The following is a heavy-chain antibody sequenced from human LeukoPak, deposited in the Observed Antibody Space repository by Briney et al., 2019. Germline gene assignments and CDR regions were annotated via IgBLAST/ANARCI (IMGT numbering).Heavy chain of an antibody. J-gene: IGHJ4*02. V-gene: IGHV3-64*01. CDR1: GFTFSSFA. CDR3: ARSCSTTNCYAEY. D-gene: IGHD2-2*01. Sequence: GGSLRLSCAASGFTFSSFAMQWVRQAPGKGLEYVSAISSNGGSRYYANSVKGRFTISRDNSKNTLYLQMGSLRAEDMAVYYCARSCSTTNCYAEYWGQGTLVTVSS. CDR2: ISSNGGSR.